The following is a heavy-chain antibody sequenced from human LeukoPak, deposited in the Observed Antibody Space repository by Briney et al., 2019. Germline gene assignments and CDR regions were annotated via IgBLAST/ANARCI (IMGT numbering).Heavy chain of an antibody. CDR3: ARGSGSSWSHY. J-gene: IGHJ4*02. D-gene: IGHD6-13*01. Sequence: GGSLRLSCAASGFTFSSYSMNWVRQAPGKGLEWVSSISSSSSYIYYADSVKGRFTISRDNAKNSLYLQMNSLRAEDTAVYYCARGSGSSWSHYWGQGTLVTVSS. CDR1: GFTFSSYS. CDR2: ISSSSSYI. V-gene: IGHV3-21*01.